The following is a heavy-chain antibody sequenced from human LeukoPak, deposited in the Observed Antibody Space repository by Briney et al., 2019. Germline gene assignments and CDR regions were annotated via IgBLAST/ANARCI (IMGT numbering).Heavy chain of an antibody. Sequence: GASLKVSCKTSGYTFTGYYMHWVRQAPGQGFERRGWINPNSVVTNYVQKFQGRVTMLRDTSISTAYMALSRLRSYDTAVYYCARDVGPYYFDYWGQGTLVTVSS. J-gene: IGHJ4*02. D-gene: IGHD3/OR15-3a*01. CDR3: ARDVGPYYFDY. V-gene: IGHV1-2*02. CDR1: GYTFTGYY. CDR2: INPNSVVT.